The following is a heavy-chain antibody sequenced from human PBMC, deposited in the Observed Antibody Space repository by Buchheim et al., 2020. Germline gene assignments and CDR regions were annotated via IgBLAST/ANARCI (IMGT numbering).Heavy chain of an antibody. D-gene: IGHD3-16*01. CDR3: VRDRGRIFDY. J-gene: IGHJ4*02. CDR2: TYYRSKWYY. V-gene: IGHV6-1*01. CDR1: GDSVSSNSAA. Sequence: QIQLQQSGPGLVKPSQTLSLTCTISGDSVSSNSAAWNWIRQSPSRGLEWLARTYYRSKWYYEYAVSVKSRLTINPDPSKSQFSLQLSSVTPEDTSVYYCVRDRGRIFDYWGQGTL.